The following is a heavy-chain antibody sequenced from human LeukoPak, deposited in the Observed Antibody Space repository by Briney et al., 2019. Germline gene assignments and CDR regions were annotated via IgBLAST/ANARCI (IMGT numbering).Heavy chain of an antibody. CDR2: IKQDGSEE. D-gene: IGHD4-23*01. J-gene: IGHJ4*02. V-gene: IGHV3-7*01. CDR3: ARVGRGNSVGADF. Sequence: GSLRLSCAASGFTFNTYWMSWVRQAPGKGLEWVANIKQDGSEEYYVDSVKGRFTISRDNAKNSLFLQMNSLRAEDTAVYYCARVGRGNSVGADFWGQGTLITVSS. CDR1: GFTFNTYW.